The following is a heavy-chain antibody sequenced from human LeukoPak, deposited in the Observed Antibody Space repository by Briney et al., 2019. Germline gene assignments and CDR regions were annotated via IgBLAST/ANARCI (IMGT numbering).Heavy chain of an antibody. V-gene: IGHV3-23*01. J-gene: IGHJ4*02. D-gene: IGHD5-18*01. CDR1: GFTFSSYA. CDR2: ISGSGGST. Sequence: GGSLRLSCAASGFTFSSYAMSWVRQAPGKGLEWVSAISGSGGSTYYADSVKGRFTISRDNSKNTLYLQMNSLRAEDTAVYYCAKPGRGYSYGPQNYWGQGTLVTVSS. CDR3: AKPGRGYSYGPQNY.